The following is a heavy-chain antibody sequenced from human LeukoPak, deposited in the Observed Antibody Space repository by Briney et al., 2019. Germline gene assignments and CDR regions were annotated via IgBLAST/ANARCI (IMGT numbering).Heavy chain of an antibody. Sequence: GGSLRLSCTAPGFTFSSYSMTWVRQAPGKGLEWVSAISGSGGSTYYADSVKGRFTISRDNSKNTLYLQMNSLRAEDTAVYYCARGTGYNTGRSVDYWGQGTLVTVSS. D-gene: IGHD6-25*01. CDR1: GFTFSSYS. CDR2: ISGSGGST. CDR3: ARGTGYNTGRSVDY. V-gene: IGHV3-23*01. J-gene: IGHJ4*02.